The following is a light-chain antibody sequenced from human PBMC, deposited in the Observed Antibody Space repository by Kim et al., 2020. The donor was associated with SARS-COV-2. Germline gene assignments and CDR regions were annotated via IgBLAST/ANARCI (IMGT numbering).Light chain of an antibody. J-gene: IGLJ1*01. CDR3: DSRDITGNYFL. V-gene: IGLV3-19*01. CDR1: RLRNYY. Sequence: SSELTQDPAVSVALGQTVSITCRGDRLRNYYANWYQQKPGQAPVLVLYGNNNRPSGIPDRFSGSRSGTTASLTITGAQAEDEADYYCDSRDITGNYFLFG. CDR2: GNN.